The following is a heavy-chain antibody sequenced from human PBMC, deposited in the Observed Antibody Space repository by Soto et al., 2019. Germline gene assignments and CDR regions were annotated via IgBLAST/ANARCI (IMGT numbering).Heavy chain of an antibody. CDR1: GFNFSSYS. D-gene: IGHD6-13*01. J-gene: IGHJ6*02. Sequence: EVQLVEAGGGLVKPGGSLRLSCAASGFNFSSYSMNWVRQAPGKGLEWVSSISRSSSNIYYVDSVKRRFTISRDNAKISRYLQLNSLRAEDTAVYYCARDLKVAAAGTGYYYYGMDVCGQGTTVTVSS. CDR3: ARDLKVAAAGTGYYYYGMDV. CDR2: ISRSSSNI. V-gene: IGHV3-21*01.